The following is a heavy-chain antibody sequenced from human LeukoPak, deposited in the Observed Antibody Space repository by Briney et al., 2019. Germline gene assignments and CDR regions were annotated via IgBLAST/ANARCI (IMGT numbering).Heavy chain of an antibody. Sequence: ASVKVSCEASGYTFTGYYMHWVRQAPGQGLEWMGWINPNSGGTNYAQKFQGRVTMTRDTSISTAYMELSSLRSEDTAVYYCAGAGDNDFWSGSDGGDNWFDPWGQGTLVTVSS. CDR3: AGAGDNDFWSGSDGGDNWFDP. CDR2: INPNSGGT. D-gene: IGHD3-3*01. J-gene: IGHJ5*02. V-gene: IGHV1-2*02. CDR1: GYTFTGYY.